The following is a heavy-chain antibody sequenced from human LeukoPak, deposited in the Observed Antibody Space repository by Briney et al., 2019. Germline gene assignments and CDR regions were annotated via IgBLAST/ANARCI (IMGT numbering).Heavy chain of an antibody. D-gene: IGHD6-19*01. CDR3: ARWDDSAWAFGN. Sequence: KPSETLSLTCTVSGGSISEDYWSWIRQSPGKGLEWVGYISHSGTTSYNSYLRSRVTISVDTSKNQLSLKLTSVTAADTAVYYCARWDDSAWAFGNWGPGTLVTVSS. J-gene: IGHJ4*02. CDR2: ISHSGTT. CDR1: GGSISEDY. V-gene: IGHV4-59*08.